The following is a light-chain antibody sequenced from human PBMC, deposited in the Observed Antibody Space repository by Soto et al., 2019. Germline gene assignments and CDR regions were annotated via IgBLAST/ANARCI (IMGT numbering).Light chain of an antibody. CDR1: QDISDY. CDR2: AAS. Sequence: DIQMTQSPSSLSASIGDRVTITCRASQDISDYLAWYQQKPGKVPNLLIYAASTLQSGVPSRSSGSGSGTEFTLTISSLQSEGVASYYCQRYGGTPYTFGLGTKVDIK. J-gene: IGKJ3*01. CDR3: QRYGGTPYT. V-gene: IGKV1-27*01.